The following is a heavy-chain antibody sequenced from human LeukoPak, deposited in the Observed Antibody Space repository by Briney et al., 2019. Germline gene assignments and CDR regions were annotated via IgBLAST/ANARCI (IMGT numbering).Heavy chain of an antibody. V-gene: IGHV1-18*01. CDR2: VSAYNGNT. D-gene: IGHD2-15*01. CDR1: GYSFTSYG. J-gene: IGHJ4*02. Sequence: ASVKVSCKASGYSFTSYGISWMRQAPGQGLEWMGWVSAYNGNTNTARKFQGRVTTTTDTSTSTAYMELRRVRSDDTAVYYCAKDCSGGTCYFDYWGQGTLVTVSS. CDR3: AKDCSGGTCYFDY.